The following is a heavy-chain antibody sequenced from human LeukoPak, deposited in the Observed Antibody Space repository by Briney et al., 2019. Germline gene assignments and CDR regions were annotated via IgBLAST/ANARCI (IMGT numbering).Heavy chain of an antibody. CDR1: GGSISSSSYY. D-gene: IGHD6-25*01. V-gene: IGHV4-39*01. CDR3: GFSEGDF. Sequence: SKTLSLTCTVSGGSISSSSYYWGWIRQPPGKGLEWIGSIYYSGSTYYNPSLKSRVTISVDTSKNQFSLKLNSVTAADTAMYFCGFSEGDFWGQGALVTVSS. CDR2: IYYSGST. J-gene: IGHJ4*02.